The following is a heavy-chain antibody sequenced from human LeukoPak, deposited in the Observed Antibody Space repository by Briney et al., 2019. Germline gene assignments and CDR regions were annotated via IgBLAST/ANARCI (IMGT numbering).Heavy chain of an antibody. V-gene: IGHV3-48*04. CDR1: GFTFSTYT. Sequence: GGSLRLSCVASGFTFSTYTFNWVRQAPGKGLEWLSYISSGGLTIFYADSVKGRFTISRDNTKNSIFLDMTNLRAEDTAVYYCARDFDYGDYIDFWGQGTLVAVSS. CDR2: ISSGGLTI. D-gene: IGHD4/OR15-4a*01. CDR3: ARDFDYGDYIDF. J-gene: IGHJ4*02.